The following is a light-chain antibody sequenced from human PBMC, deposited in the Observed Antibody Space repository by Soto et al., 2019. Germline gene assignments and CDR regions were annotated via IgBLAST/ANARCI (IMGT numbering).Light chain of an antibody. CDR2: DAS. CDR3: QQRSNWPPIT. J-gene: IGKJ5*01. Sequence: IVLTQSPATLSFSPGERATLSCRASQSVSSYLAWYQQKPGQAPRLLIYDASNRATGIPARFSGSGSGTDFTLTISSLEPEDFAVYYCQQRSNWPPITFGQGTRLEIK. V-gene: IGKV3-11*01. CDR1: QSVSSY.